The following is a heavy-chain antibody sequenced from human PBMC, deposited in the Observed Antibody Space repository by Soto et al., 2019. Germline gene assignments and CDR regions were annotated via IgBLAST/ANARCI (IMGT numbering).Heavy chain of an antibody. CDR3: ARGSSDCSGGSCYSDPFDI. V-gene: IGHV1-69*06. CDR2: IIPIFGTA. J-gene: IGHJ3*02. CDR1: GGTFSSYA. Sequence: ASVKVSCKASGGTFSSYAISWVRQAPGQGLEWMGGIIPIFGTANYAQKFQGRVTITADKSTSTAYMELSSLRSEDTAVYYCARGSSDCSGGSCYSDPFDIWGQGTMVTVSS. D-gene: IGHD2-15*01.